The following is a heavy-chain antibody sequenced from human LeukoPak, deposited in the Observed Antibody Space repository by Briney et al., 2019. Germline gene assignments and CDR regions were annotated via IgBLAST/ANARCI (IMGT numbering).Heavy chain of an antibody. CDR3: ARGVLDYYESSGYPLDY. J-gene: IGHJ4*02. CDR1: GGSFSGYY. Sequence: SETLSLTCAVYGGSFSGYYWSWIRQPPGKGPEWIGEINHSGSTNYNPSLKSRVTISVDTSKNQFSLKLSSVTAADTAVYYCARGVLDYYESSGYPLDYWGQGTLVTVSS. V-gene: IGHV4-34*01. D-gene: IGHD3-22*01. CDR2: INHSGST.